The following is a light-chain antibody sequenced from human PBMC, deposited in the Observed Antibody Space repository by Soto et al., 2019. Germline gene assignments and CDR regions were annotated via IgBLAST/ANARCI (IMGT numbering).Light chain of an antibody. V-gene: IGKV3-20*01. CDR2: GAS. CDR1: QSVGSNY. CDR3: QQYGSSPPFT. Sequence: EIVLTQSPGTLSLSPGERATLYCRASQSVGSNYLAWYQQKPGQAPRLLIYGASSRATGIPDRFGGSGSGTDFTLTISRLEPEDFAVYYCQQYGSSPPFTFGQGTKVDIK. J-gene: IGKJ1*01.